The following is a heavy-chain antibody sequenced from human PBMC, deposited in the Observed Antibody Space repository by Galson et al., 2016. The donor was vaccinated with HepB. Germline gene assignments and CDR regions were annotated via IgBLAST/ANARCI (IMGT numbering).Heavy chain of an antibody. J-gene: IGHJ6*02. CDR1: GGSISSCS. Sequence: SETLSLTCTVSGGSISSCSWAWIRQSPGKGLECIGYTFYSRTTTYTPSLKSRVTISMDTSKNQISLKLTSVTAADTAVYYCARGGSFYFYALDVWGQGTTVTVS. D-gene: IGHD1-26*01. V-gene: IGHV4-59*01. CDR3: ARGGSFYFYALDV. CDR2: TFYSRTT.